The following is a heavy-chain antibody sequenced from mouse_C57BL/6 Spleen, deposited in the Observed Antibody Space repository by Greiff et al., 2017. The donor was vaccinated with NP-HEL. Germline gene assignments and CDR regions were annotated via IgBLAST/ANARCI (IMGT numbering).Heavy chain of an antibody. CDR2: IYPGDGDT. CDR1: GYALSSSW. CDR3: ASDPYYYAMDY. Sequence: VQLQQSGPELVKPGASVKISCKASGYALSSSWMNWVKQRPGKGLEWIGRIYPGDGDTNYNGKFKGKATLTADKSSSTAYMQLSSLTSEDSAVYVCASDPYYYAMDYWGQGTSVTVSS. V-gene: IGHV1-82*01. J-gene: IGHJ4*01.